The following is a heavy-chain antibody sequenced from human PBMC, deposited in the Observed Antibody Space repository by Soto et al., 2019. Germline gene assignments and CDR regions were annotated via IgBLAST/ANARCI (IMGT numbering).Heavy chain of an antibody. CDR3: ARDSTYALDVAGYLDL. J-gene: IGHJ4*02. V-gene: IGHV4-38-2*02. Sequence: PXASLSLTSTVSGYCISTGYYWSWVRRSPGRGLEWIGSVYRSGAAYYSPTLKSRVTISVDTSKNQFSLHLKSVTAADAAVYYCARDSTYALDVAGYLDLWGQRTPVTVSS. CDR1: GYCISTGYY. CDR2: VYRSGAA. D-gene: IGHD6-19*01.